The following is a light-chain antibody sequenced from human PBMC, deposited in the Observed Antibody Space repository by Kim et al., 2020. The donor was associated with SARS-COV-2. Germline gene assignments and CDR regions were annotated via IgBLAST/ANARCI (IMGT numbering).Light chain of an antibody. Sequence: SRGERATLTCRASQTINNKLVWYQQKPGQAPRLLIYDATTRATGVPARFIGSGSETDFTLTISSLQSEDFAVYYCQQSNDWPPLTFGQGTKVDIK. CDR1: QTINNK. J-gene: IGKJ1*01. V-gene: IGKV3-15*01. CDR3: QQSNDWPPLT. CDR2: DAT.